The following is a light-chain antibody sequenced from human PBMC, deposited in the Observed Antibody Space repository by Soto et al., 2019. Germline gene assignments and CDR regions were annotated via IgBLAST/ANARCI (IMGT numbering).Light chain of an antibody. Sequence: EIVLTQPPGTLSLSPGERATLSCRASQSISSSYLAWYQQKPGQAPRLLIYAASSRATGIPDRFSGSGSGTDFTLTISRLEPEDVAVYYCQQYGSSSYTFGQGTQVEIK. CDR3: QQYGSSSYT. V-gene: IGKV3-20*01. CDR1: QSISSSY. J-gene: IGKJ2*01. CDR2: AAS.